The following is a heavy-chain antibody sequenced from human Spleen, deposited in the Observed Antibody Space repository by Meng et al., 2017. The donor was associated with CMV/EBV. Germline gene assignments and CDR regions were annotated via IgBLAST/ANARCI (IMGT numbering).Heavy chain of an antibody. J-gene: IGHJ5*02. V-gene: IGHV3-53*01. CDR1: GFTFNTYS. CDR2: IYSGGST. Sequence: GESLKISCAASGFTFNTYSMNWVRQAPGKGLEWVSVIYSGGSTYYADSVKGRFTISRDNSKNTLYLQMNSLRAEDTAVYYCARGAGDIVVVPAAMGWFDPWGQGTLVTVSS. CDR3: ARGAGDIVVVPAAMGWFDP. D-gene: IGHD2-2*01.